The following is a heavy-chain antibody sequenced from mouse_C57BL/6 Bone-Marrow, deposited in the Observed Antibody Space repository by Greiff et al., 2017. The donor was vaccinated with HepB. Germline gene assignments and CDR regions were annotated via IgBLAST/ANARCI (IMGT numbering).Heavy chain of an antibody. CDR1: GFNIKDTY. D-gene: IGHD3-2*02. Sequence: EVQLQQSGAELVKPGASVKLSCTASGFNIKDTYIHWVKQRPERGLEWIGRIDPANDNSKFDPKFQAKATITADTSSNTAFLHLSSLTSEDTAVYYCARLSAQATYAMDDWGQGTSVTVSP. J-gene: IGHJ4*01. V-gene: IGHV14-3*02. CDR3: ARLSAQATYAMDD. CDR2: IDPANDNS.